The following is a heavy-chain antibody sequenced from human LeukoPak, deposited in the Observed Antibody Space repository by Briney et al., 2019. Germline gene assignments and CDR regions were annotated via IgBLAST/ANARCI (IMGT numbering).Heavy chain of an antibody. J-gene: IGHJ6*03. V-gene: IGHV1-69*05. CDR2: IIPMFGTT. CDR3: ASGRFGGFGGDYYYYMDV. D-gene: IGHD2-15*01. Sequence: SVKVSCKASGGTFSNSAIGWVRQAPGQGLEWIGEIIPMFGTTKYAQKFQGRVTITTDESTRTTHMQLSSLRSEDTAVYYCASGRFGGFGGDYYYYMDVWGKGTTVTVSS. CDR1: GGTFSNSA.